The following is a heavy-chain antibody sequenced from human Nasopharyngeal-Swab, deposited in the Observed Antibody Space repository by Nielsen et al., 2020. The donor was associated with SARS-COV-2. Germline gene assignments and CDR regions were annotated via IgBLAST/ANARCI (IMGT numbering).Heavy chain of an antibody. J-gene: IGHJ3*02. CDR3: ASGPRGYSAFDI. V-gene: IGHV4-30-2*01. Sequence: SETLSLTSAVSGGSISSGGYSWSWIRQPPGKGLEWIGYIYHSGSTYYNPSLKSRVTISVDRSKNQFSLKLSSVTAADTAVYYCASGPRGYSAFDIWGQGTMVTVSS. CDR2: IYHSGST. CDR1: GGSISSGGYS. D-gene: IGHD5-12*01.